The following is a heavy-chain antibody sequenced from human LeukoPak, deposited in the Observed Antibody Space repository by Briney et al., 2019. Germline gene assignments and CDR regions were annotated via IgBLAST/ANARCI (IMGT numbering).Heavy chain of an antibody. J-gene: IGHJ5*02. CDR3: ARGGLRHFDP. Sequence: PGGSLRLSCAASGFTFTRQTMSWVRQAPGKGLEWVASTKEDGSVIEYVDSVKGRFTISRDNAKNSLFLQMNSLRAEDTALYYCARGGLRHFDPWGQGTLVTVSS. V-gene: IGHV3-7*01. D-gene: IGHD2-15*01. CDR2: TKEDGSVI. CDR1: GFTFTRQT.